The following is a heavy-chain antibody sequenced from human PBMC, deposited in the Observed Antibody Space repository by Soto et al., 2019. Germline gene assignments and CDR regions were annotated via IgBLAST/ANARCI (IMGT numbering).Heavy chain of an antibody. CDR3: AAGCHFGDY. V-gene: IGHV3-30*03. CDR2: ISHDGRDK. J-gene: IGHJ4*02. D-gene: IGHD3-3*01. Sequence: QVQLVESGGGVVQPGASLRLSCVTSGFSFSSYGMHWVRQAPGKGLEWVATISHDGRDKFYGDSVKGRFTIYRDNSKKTLFLQMNSLRAEDTPLYDCAAGCHFGDYWGQGTLVTVSP. CDR1: GFSFSSYG.